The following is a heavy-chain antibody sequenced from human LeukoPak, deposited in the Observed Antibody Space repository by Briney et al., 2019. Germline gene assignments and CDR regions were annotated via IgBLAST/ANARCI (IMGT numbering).Heavy chain of an antibody. CDR2: IYSDGST. D-gene: IGHD5-12*01. CDR3: ASATLLATFDY. Sequence: GGSLRLSCAASGFTFSDQYMDWVRQAPGKGLEWVSIIYSDGSTYYADSVKGRFTISRDNSKNTLYLQMNSLRAEDTAVYYCASATLLATFDYWGQGTLVTVSS. J-gene: IGHJ4*02. CDR1: GFTFSDQY. V-gene: IGHV3-53*01.